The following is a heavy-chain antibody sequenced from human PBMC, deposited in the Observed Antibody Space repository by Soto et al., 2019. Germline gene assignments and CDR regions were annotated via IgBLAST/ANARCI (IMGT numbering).Heavy chain of an antibody. D-gene: IGHD2-21*01. Sequence: GESLKISCAASCFSFRDYFMSWLRQAPGKGLEWVSYIGPYGNSIYYADSVKGRFTISRDDATKSLHLHMNSLRTDDTAVYYCARDDHTYGVYWGQGTPVTVS. J-gene: IGHJ4*02. CDR3: ARDDHTYGVY. CDR2: IGPYGNSI. CDR1: CFSFRDYF. V-gene: IGHV3-11*01.